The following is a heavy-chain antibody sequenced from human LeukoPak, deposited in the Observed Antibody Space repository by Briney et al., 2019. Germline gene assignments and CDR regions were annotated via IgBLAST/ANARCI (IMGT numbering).Heavy chain of an antibody. CDR2: INSDGSSI. CDR3: ARVRGDSSGYYYYGPRYYYYGMDV. CDR1: GFTFSSHW. J-gene: IGHJ6*02. Sequence: PGGSLRLSCAASGFTFSSHWMHWVRQAPGKGLVWVSRINSDGSSISYADSVKGRFTISRDNAKNTLYLQMNSLRAEDTAVYYCARVRGDSSGYYYYGPRYYYYGMDVWGQGTTVTVSS. V-gene: IGHV3-74*01. D-gene: IGHD3-22*01.